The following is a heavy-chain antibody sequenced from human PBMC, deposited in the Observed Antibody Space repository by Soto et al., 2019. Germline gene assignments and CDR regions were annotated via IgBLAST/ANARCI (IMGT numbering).Heavy chain of an antibody. J-gene: IGHJ5*02. D-gene: IGHD3-9*01. Sequence: GGSLRRSCVASGFTFSNYWMHWVRQAPGKGLVWVSRVNSDGTRTTDADSVKGRFTISRDNAKNTVYLQMDSLRAEDTGVYYCAGTLTSPHWFDPWGQGTLVTVSS. CDR3: AGTLTSPHWFDP. CDR1: GFTFSNYW. CDR2: VNSDGTRT. V-gene: IGHV3-74*01.